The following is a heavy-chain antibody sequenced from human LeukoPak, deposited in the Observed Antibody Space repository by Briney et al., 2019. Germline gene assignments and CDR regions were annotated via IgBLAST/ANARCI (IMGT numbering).Heavy chain of an antibody. Sequence: GGSLRLSCAASGFTFSSYGMHWVRQAPGKGLEWVAVISYDGSNKYYADSVKGRFTISRDNSKNTLYLQMNSLRAEDTAVYYCVGYGSGSYYNYYMDVWGKGTTVTVSS. CDR3: VGYGSGSYYNYYMDV. CDR2: ISYDGSNK. D-gene: IGHD3-10*01. V-gene: IGHV3-30*03. CDR1: GFTFSSYG. J-gene: IGHJ6*03.